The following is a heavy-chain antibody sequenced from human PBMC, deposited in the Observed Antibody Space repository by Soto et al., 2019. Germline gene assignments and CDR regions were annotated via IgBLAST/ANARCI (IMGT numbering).Heavy chain of an antibody. J-gene: IGHJ3*02. D-gene: IGHD4-17*01. V-gene: IGHV3-30*18. Sequence: PGGSLRLSCAASGFTFSSYGMHWVRQAPGKGLEWVAVISYDGSNKYYADYVKGRFTISRDNSKNTLYLQMNSLRAEDTAVYYCAKVHDYGYDAFVIWGQGTMVTVSS. CDR2: ISYDGSNK. CDR1: GFTFSSYG. CDR3: AKVHDYGYDAFVI.